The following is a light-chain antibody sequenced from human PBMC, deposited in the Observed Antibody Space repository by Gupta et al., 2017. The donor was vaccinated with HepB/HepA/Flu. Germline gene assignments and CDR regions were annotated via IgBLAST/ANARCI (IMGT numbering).Light chain of an antibody. J-gene: IGLJ2*01. V-gene: IGLV1-40*01. Sequence: QSVLTQTPSVSGAPGQRVTLPCTGSSSNIGAGYEVHWYQQLPRTTPKLLIYGNSNRPSGVPDRFSGSQSGTTASLAITGLQSEEEADYYCQSYDSSLSAHVVFGGGTKLTVL. CDR3: QSYDSSLSAHVV. CDR1: SSNIGAGYE. CDR2: GNS.